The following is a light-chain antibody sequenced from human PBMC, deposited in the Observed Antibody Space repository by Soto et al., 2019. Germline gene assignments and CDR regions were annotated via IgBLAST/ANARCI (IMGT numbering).Light chain of an antibody. J-gene: IGKJ1*01. V-gene: IGKV3-20*01. CDR2: GAS. Sequence: EIVLTQSPGTLSLSPGERATLSCRASQSVSSTYLAWYQQKPGQAPRLLIYGASTRATGTPDRFSGSGSGTDFTLTISRLEPEDFAVYYCQQYGSTPQTFGQGNKVEIK. CDR1: QSVSSTY. CDR3: QQYGSTPQT.